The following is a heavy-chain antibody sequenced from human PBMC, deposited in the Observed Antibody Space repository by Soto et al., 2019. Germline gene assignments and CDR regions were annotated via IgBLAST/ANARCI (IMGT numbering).Heavy chain of an antibody. Sequence: SETLSLTCAVSGYSISSGYYWGWIRQPPGKGLEWIGSIYHSGSTYYNLSLKSRVTISVDTSKNQFSLKLSSVTAADTAVYYCASTAMVIGAPYYWGQGTLVTVSS. CDR1: GYSISSGYY. J-gene: IGHJ4*02. V-gene: IGHV4-38-2*01. CDR3: ASTAMVIGAPYY. D-gene: IGHD5-18*01. CDR2: IYHSGST.